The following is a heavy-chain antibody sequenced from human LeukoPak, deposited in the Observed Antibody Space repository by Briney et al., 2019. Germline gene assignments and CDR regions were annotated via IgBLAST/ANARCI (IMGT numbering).Heavy chain of an antibody. V-gene: IGHV1-69*04. CDR2: IIPIFGIA. Sequence: GASVKVSCKASGGTFSSYAISWVRQAPGQGLEWMGRIIPIFGIANYAQKFQGRVTITADKSTGTAYMELSSLRSEDTAVYYCARIGLVGELSAYYYGMDVWGQGTTVTVSS. CDR3: ARIGLVGELSAYYYGMDV. J-gene: IGHJ6*02. D-gene: IGHD3-10*01. CDR1: GGTFSSYA.